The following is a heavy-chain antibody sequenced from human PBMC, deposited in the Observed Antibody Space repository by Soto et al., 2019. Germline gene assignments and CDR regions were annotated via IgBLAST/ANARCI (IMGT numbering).Heavy chain of an antibody. D-gene: IGHD2-2*01. V-gene: IGHV4-34*01. CDR1: GGSFSGYY. CDR3: ARLLHCKTTSCYFDY. CDR2: INHSGST. J-gene: IGHJ4*02. Sequence: SETLSLTCAVYGGSFSGYYWTWIRQPPGTGLEWIGEINHSGSTNYNPSLKSRVTISEDTSKNQFSLKLSSVTAADTAVFYCARLLHCKTTSCYFDYWGQGTLVTVSS.